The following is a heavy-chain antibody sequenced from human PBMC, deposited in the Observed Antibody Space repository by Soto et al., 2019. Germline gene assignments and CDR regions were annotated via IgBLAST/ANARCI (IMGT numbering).Heavy chain of an antibody. CDR1: GYTFTSYA. CDR2: INAGNGNT. Sequence: ASVKVSCKASGYTFTSYAMHWVRQAPGQRLEWMGWINAGNGNTKYSQKFQGRVTITRDTSASTAYMELSSLRSEDTAVYYCARDLGYDIFRFDPWGQGTLVTVSS. V-gene: IGHV1-3*01. D-gene: IGHD3-9*01. J-gene: IGHJ5*02. CDR3: ARDLGYDIFRFDP.